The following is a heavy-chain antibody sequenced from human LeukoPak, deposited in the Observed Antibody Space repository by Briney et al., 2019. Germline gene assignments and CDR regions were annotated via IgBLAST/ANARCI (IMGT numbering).Heavy chain of an antibody. V-gene: IGHV1-24*01. CDR1: GYTLTELS. CDR3: ATWTASRRALDY. D-gene: IGHD3/OR15-3a*01. J-gene: IGHJ4*02. Sequence: ASVKASCKVSGYTLTELSMHWVRQAPGKGLEWMGGFDPEDGETIYAQKFQGRVTRTEDTSTDTAYMELSSLRSEDTAVYYCATWTASRRALDYWGQGTLVTVSS. CDR2: FDPEDGET.